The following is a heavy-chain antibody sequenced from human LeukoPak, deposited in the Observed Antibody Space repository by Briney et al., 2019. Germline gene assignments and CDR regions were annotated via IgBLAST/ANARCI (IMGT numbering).Heavy chain of an antibody. CDR1: GFTFSSYV. Sequence: PGGSLRLSCAASGFTFSSYVMHWVRQAPGKGLEWVAIISYDGSNEYYADSVKGRFTISRDNSKNTLYLQMNSLRAADTAVYYCARPPTTVTTGYYYYYMDAWGKGTTVTVSS. J-gene: IGHJ6*03. D-gene: IGHD4-17*01. CDR2: ISYDGSNE. CDR3: ARPPTTVTTGYYYYYMDA. V-gene: IGHV3-30*04.